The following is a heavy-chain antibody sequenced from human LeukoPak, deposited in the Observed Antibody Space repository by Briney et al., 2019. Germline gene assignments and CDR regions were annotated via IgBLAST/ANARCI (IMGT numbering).Heavy chain of an antibody. J-gene: IGHJ4*02. CDR2: IDSGGST. D-gene: IGHD3-10*01. Sequence: PAGSLRLSCAASGFTVSSTYMSWVRQAPGKRLELVSVIDSGGSTYYADSVKGRFTISRDNSKNTLYLQMNSLRADDTAVYYCARGTPWLYGSGSYEFDYWGQGTLVTVSS. CDR3: ARGTPWLYGSGSYEFDY. CDR1: GFTVSSTY. V-gene: IGHV3-53*01.